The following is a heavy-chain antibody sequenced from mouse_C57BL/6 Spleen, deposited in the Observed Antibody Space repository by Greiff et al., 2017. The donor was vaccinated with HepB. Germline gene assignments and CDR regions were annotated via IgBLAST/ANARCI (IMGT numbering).Heavy chain of an antibody. D-gene: IGHD2-4*01. CDR2: ISSGGGYI. CDR1: GFTFSSYA. V-gene: IGHV5-9-1*02. CDR3: TRESIYYDYDDYFDY. J-gene: IGHJ2*01. Sequence: EVKLEESGEGLVQPGGSLNLSCAASGFTFSSYAMSWVRQTPEKKLEWVAYISSGGGYIYYADTVKGRLTISRDNARNTLYLQRSSLKSEDTAMYYCTRESIYYDYDDYFDYWGQGTTLTVSS.